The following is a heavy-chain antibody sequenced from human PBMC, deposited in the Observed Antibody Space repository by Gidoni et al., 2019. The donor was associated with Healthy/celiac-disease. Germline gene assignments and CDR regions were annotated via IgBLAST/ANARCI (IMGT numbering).Heavy chain of an antibody. CDR3: TTPHYDFWSGYYDAFDI. D-gene: IGHD3-3*01. CDR2: IKSKTDGGTT. V-gene: IGHV3-15*01. Sequence: EVQLVESGGGLVKPGGSLRLSCAASGFTFSNAWMSWVRQAPGKGLEWVGRIKSKTDGGTTDYAAPVKGRFTISRDDSKNTLYLQMNSLKTEDTAVYYCTTPHYDFWSGYYDAFDIWGQGTMVTVSS. CDR1: GFTFSNAW. J-gene: IGHJ3*02.